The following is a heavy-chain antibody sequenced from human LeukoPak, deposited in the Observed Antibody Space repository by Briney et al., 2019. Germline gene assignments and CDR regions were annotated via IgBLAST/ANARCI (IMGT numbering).Heavy chain of an antibody. CDR3: GRDRWFGELFIRGVRP. CDR2: IYYSGST. V-gene: IGHV4-59*01. D-gene: IGHD3-10*01. Sequence: PSETLSLTCTVSGGSISSYYWSWIRQPPGKGLEWIGYIYYSGSTNYNPSLKSRVTISVDTSKNQFSLKLSSVTAADTAVYYWGRDRWFGELFIRGVRPWGPGTLATVSS. J-gene: IGHJ5*01. CDR1: GGSISSYY.